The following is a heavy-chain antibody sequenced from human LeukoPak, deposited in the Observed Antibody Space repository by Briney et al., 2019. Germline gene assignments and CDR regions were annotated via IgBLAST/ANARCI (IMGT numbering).Heavy chain of an antibody. J-gene: IGHJ5*02. V-gene: IGHV3-7*01. Sequence: GSLRLSCAASGFTFSSYWMSWVRQAPGKGLEWVANIKQDGSEKYYVDSVRGRFTISRDNAKNSLYLQMNSLRAEDTAVYYCARGSKLWFGELGWFDPWGQGTLVTVSS. CDR2: IKQDGSEK. CDR1: GFTFSSYW. CDR3: ARGSKLWFGELGWFDP. D-gene: IGHD3-10*01.